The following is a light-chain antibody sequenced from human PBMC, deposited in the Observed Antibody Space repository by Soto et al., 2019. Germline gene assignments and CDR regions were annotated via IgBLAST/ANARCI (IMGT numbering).Light chain of an antibody. CDR2: GAS. CDR1: QSISSNY. CDR3: QQYGSSPRT. J-gene: IGKJ1*01. Sequence: EIVLTQSPGTLSMSPGERATLSCRASQSISSNYLAWYQQKPGQAPRLLIYGASSMATGIPDRFSGSGSGTDFTLTISRLEAEDFAVYYCQQYGSSPRTFGQGTMVEFK. V-gene: IGKV3-20*01.